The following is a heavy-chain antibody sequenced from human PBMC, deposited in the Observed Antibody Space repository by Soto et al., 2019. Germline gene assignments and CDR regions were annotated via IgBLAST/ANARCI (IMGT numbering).Heavy chain of an antibody. Sequence: GGSLRLSCAASGFTFDDYTMHWVRQAPGKGLEWVSLISWDGGSTYYADSVKGRFTISRDNSKNSLYLQMNSLRTEDTALYSCAKDISEYSSSSGNAFDIWGQGTMVTVSS. CDR3: AKDISEYSSSSGNAFDI. CDR1: GFTFDDYT. V-gene: IGHV3-43*01. J-gene: IGHJ3*02. D-gene: IGHD6-6*01. CDR2: ISWDGGST.